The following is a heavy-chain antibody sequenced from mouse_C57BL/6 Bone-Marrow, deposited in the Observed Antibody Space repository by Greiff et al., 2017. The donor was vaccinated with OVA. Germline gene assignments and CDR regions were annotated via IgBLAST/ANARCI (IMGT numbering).Heavy chain of an antibody. CDR2: IDPETGGT. Sequence: GAIDPETGGTAYNQKFKGKAILTADKSSSTAYMELRSLTSEDSAVYYCTNFYYGSSHWYFDVWGTGTTVTVSS. J-gene: IGHJ1*03. V-gene: IGHV1-15*01. CDR3: TNFYYGSSHWYFDV. D-gene: IGHD1-1*01.